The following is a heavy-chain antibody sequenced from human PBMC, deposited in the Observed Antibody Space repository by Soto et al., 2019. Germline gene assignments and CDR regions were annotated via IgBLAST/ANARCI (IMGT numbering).Heavy chain of an antibody. V-gene: IGHV3-49*04. Sequence: HPGGSLRLSCTASGFTFGDYAMNWVRQAPGKGLEWVGFIRSKAYDETTEYAATVKGRSTFSRDDSKSIAYLQMNSLRSEDTAVYYCAREEDILLHYYYYGMDVWGQGTTVTVSS. CDR1: GFTFGDYA. J-gene: IGHJ6*02. CDR3: AREEDILLHYYYYGMDV. CDR2: IRSKAYDETT. D-gene: IGHD2-15*01.